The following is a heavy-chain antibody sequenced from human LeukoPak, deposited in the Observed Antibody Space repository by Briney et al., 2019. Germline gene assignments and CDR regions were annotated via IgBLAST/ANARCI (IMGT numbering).Heavy chain of an antibody. CDR3: ARPDIVVALRGAFDI. V-gene: IGHV3-30-3*01. CDR2: ISYDGSNK. D-gene: IGHD2-15*01. J-gene: IGHJ3*02. Sequence: GGSLRLSCAASGFTFSSYAMHWVRQAPGKGLEWVAVISYDGSNKYYADSVKGRFTISRDNSKNTPYLQMNSLRAEDTAVYYCARPDIVVALRGAFDIWGQGTMVTVSS. CDR1: GFTFSSYA.